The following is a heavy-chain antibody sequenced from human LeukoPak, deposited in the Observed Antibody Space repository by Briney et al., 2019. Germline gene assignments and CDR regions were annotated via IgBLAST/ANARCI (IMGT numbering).Heavy chain of an antibody. J-gene: IGHJ4*02. CDR2: ISGSGGST. V-gene: IGHV3-23*01. Sequence: GGSLRLSCAASGFTFSSYAMSWVRQAPGKGLEGVSAISGSGGSTYYADSVKGRFTISRDNSKNTLYLQMNSLRAEDTAVYYCAKVRGYSGYEPIDYWGQGTLVTVSS. D-gene: IGHD5-12*01. CDR3: AKVRGYSGYEPIDY. CDR1: GFTFSSYA.